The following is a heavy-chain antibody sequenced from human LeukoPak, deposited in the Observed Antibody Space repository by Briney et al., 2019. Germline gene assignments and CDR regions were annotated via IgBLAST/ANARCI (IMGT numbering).Heavy chain of an antibody. J-gene: IGHJ4*02. V-gene: IGHV4-31*03. CDR3: ARGLAARRGYYFDY. CDR2: IYYSGST. CDR1: GGSISSGGYY. D-gene: IGHD6-6*01. Sequence: SQTLSLTCSVSGGSISSGGYYWTWIRQHPGKGLEWIGYIYYSGSTYYNPSLKSRVTISVDTSKNQFSLKLSSVTAADTAVYYCARGLAARRGYYFDYWGQGTLVSVSS.